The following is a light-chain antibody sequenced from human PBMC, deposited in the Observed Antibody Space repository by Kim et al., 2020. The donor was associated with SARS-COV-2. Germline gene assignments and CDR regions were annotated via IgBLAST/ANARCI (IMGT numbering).Light chain of an antibody. Sequence: GQSSTISCTGGSSDIGGYNYVSWYQKHPGKAPKLMIYSVSNRPSGVSNRFSGSKSGYTASLTISGLQAEDEADYYCSSYTGSSSVIFGGGTQLTVL. CDR1: SSDIGGYNY. V-gene: IGLV2-14*03. CDR3: SSYTGSSSVI. CDR2: SVS. J-gene: IGLJ2*01.